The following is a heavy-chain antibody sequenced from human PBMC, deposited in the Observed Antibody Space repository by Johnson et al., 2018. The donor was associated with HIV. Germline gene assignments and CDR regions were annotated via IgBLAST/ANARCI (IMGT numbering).Heavy chain of an antibody. J-gene: IGHJ3*02. Sequence: VQLVESGGGLVKPGGSLRLSCAASGFIFSNAWMSWVRQAPGKGLEWVSIIYSGGSTYYADSVKGRFTISRDNSKDTLYLEMNSLRAEDTAVYYCARDYETIWGHGTMVTVSS. CDR1: GFIFSNAW. CDR2: IYSGGST. V-gene: IGHV3-66*02. CDR3: ARDYETI. D-gene: IGHD3-16*01.